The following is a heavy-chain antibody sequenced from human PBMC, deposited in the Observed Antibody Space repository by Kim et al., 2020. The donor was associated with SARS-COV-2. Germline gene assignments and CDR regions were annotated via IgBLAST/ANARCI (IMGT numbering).Heavy chain of an antibody. J-gene: IGHJ5*02. CDR2: T. V-gene: IGHV3-23*01. CDR3: VKGGWEWICDL. Sequence: TCYVNSAKGRFTISRDNAKNTLYLQMSPLRADDTAVYYCVKGGWEWICDLWGQGTLVTVSS. D-gene: IGHD2-2*03.